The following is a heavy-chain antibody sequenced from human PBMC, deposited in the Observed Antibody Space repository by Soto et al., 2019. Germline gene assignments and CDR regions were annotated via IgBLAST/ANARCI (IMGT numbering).Heavy chain of an antibody. V-gene: IGHV4-4*02. CDR2: ISHTGST. Sequence: QVHLQESGPGLVKPSGTLSLICTVSGGSIHSRNRWSWVRQSPAKGMEWIGEISHTGSTNYSPSLNSRGTISLDKSNNQFSLNLRSMTAADAAVYYCANTRGLGLLDVWGKETAVTVSS. CDR1: GGSIHSRNR. J-gene: IGHJ6*03. D-gene: IGHD3-10*01. CDR3: ANTRGLGLLDV.